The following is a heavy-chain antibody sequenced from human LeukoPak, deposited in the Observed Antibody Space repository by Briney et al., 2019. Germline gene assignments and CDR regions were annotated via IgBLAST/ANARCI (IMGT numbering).Heavy chain of an antibody. J-gene: IGHJ4*02. D-gene: IGHD5-18*01. CDR1: GFTFDDYA. CDR3: AKGEGIQLWSPFDY. Sequence: GRSLRLSCAASGFTFDDYAMHWVRQAPGKGLEWVSGISWNSGSIGYADSVKGRFNISRDNAKNSLYLQMNSLRAEDTALYYCAKGEGIQLWSPFDYWGQGTLVTVSS. CDR2: ISWNSGSI. V-gene: IGHV3-9*01.